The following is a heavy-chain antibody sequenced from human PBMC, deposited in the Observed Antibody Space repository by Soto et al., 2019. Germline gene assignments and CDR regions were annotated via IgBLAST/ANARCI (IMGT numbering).Heavy chain of an antibody. CDR1: GDSVSSNSDS. J-gene: IGHJ5*02. Sequence: QTLSLTCVISGDSVSSNSDSWNWIRQSPSRGLEWLGRTYYRSKWYYDYAVSVKSRITVNPDTSKNQFSLQLNSVTPEDTAVYYCARSVGAIRNWFDPWGQGTLVTVSS. V-gene: IGHV6-1*01. D-gene: IGHD1-26*01. CDR3: ARSVGAIRNWFDP. CDR2: TYYRSKWYY.